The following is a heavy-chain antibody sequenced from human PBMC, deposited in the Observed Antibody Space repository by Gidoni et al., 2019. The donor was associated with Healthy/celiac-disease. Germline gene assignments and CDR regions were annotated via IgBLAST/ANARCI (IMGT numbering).Heavy chain of an antibody. Sequence: EVQLVESGGGLVNPGGSLSLSCAASGFTFRSYSMNWVRQAPGKGLEWVSSISSSSSYIYYADSVKGRFTISRDNAKNSLYLQMNSLRAEDTAVYYCARGGELNLNFWGQGTLVTVSS. V-gene: IGHV3-21*01. CDR3: ARGGELNLNF. J-gene: IGHJ4*02. CDR1: GFTFRSYS. CDR2: ISSSSSYI. D-gene: IGHD1-7*01.